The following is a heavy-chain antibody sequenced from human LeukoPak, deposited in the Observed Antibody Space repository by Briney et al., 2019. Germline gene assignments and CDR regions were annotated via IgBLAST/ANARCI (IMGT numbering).Heavy chain of an antibody. Sequence: GGSLTLSCAASGFTFDNYAMHWVRQPPGKGLEWVSLISADGGSTFSADSVKGRFSISRDNSKNSLYLQMNSLRSEDTAMYYCAKESGKCDYWGQGTLVAVSS. CDR1: GFTFDNYA. V-gene: IGHV3-43*02. J-gene: IGHJ4*02. CDR3: AKESGKCDY. CDR2: ISADGGST.